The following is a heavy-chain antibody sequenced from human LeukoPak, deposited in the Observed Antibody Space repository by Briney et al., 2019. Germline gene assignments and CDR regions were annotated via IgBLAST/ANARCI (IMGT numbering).Heavy chain of an antibody. Sequence: ASVKVSCKVSGYTLTELSMHWVRQAPGKGLEWMGGFDPEDGETICAQKFQGRVTMTEDTSTDTAYMELSSLRSEDTAVYYCAKSPRGLRSKIPDYRGQGTLVTVSS. CDR3: AKSPRGLRSKIPDY. CDR1: GYTLTELS. V-gene: IGHV1-24*01. CDR2: FDPEDGET. J-gene: IGHJ4*02. D-gene: IGHD4-17*01.